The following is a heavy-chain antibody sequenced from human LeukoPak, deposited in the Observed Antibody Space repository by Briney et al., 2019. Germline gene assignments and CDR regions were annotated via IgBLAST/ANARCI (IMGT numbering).Heavy chain of an antibody. Sequence: GGSLRLSCAASGFTFSSYGMHWVRQAPGKGLEWVAVISYDGSNKYYADSVKGRFTISRDNSKNTLYLQMNSLRAEDTAVYYCAKEGPGVYFDEWGQGSLVTVSS. CDR3: AKEGPGVYFDE. D-gene: IGHD3-10*01. CDR1: GFTFSSYG. J-gene: IGHJ4*02. V-gene: IGHV3-30*18. CDR2: ISYDGSNK.